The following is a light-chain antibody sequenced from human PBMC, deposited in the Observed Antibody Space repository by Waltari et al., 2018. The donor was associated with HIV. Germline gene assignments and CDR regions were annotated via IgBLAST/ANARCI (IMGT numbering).Light chain of an antibody. CDR3: CSYAGSYTFGV. CDR2: DIS. CDR1: SSDVGGSNY. V-gene: IGLV2-11*01. Sequence: QSALTQPRSVSGSPGQSVTISCTGTSSDVGGSNYVSWYQQPPGKAPKLMIYDISKLPSGVPDRFSGSKSGNTASLTISGLQAEDEADYYCCSYAGSYTFGVFGGGTKLTVL. J-gene: IGLJ3*02.